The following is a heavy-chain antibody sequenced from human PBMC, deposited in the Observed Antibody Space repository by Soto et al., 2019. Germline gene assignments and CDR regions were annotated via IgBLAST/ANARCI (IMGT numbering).Heavy chain of an antibody. CDR2: ISSSSSTI. V-gene: IGHV3-48*02. J-gene: IGHJ5*02. CDR3: ARGSTYGDYYWFDP. D-gene: IGHD4-17*01. Sequence: GGSLRLSCAASGFTFSSYSMNWVRQAPGKGLEWVSYISSSSSTIHYADSVKGRFTISRDNAKNSLYLQMNSLRDEDTAVYYCARGSTYGDYYWFDPWGQGTLVTVSS. CDR1: GFTFSSYS.